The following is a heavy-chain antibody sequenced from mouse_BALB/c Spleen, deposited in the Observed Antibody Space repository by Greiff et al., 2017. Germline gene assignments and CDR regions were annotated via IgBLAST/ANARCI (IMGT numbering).Heavy chain of an antibody. CDR1: GFTFSSFG. D-gene: IGHD2-10*02. J-gene: IGHJ2*01. Sequence: EGQRVESGGGLVQPGGSRKLSCAASGFTFSSFGMHWVRQAPEKGLEWVAYISSGSSTIYYADTVKGRFTISRDNPKNTLFLQMTSLRSEDTAMYYCARSGYGDYWGQGTTLTVSS. CDR2: ISSGSSTI. V-gene: IGHV5-17*02. CDR3: ARSGYGDY.